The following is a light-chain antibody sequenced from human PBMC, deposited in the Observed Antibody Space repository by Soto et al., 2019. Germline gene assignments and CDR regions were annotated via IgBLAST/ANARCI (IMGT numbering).Light chain of an antibody. V-gene: IGKV3-20*01. Sequence: EIVLTQSPGTLSLSPGERATLSCRASQTVDSSYLAWYQQKPGQAPRLLIYAASNRATGIPDRFSGSGSGTDFTLTISRLEPEDFAVYYCQQYGSSPFTFGPGTTVDIK. J-gene: IGKJ3*01. CDR3: QQYGSSPFT. CDR2: AAS. CDR1: QTVDSSY.